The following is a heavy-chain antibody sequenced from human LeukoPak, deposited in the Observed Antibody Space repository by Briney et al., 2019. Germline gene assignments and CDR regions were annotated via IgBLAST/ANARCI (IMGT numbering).Heavy chain of an antibody. CDR3: ARTMYGSGSYSALRAAFDI. V-gene: IGHV4-34*01. J-gene: IGHJ3*02. CDR2: INHGGST. D-gene: IGHD3-10*01. Sequence: SETLSLTCTVSGGSINNYYWSWIRQPPDKGLEWIGEINHGGSTNYNPSLKSRVTISVDTSKNQFSLKLSSVTAADTAVYYCARTMYGSGSYSALRAAFDIWGRGTMVTVSS. CDR1: GGSINNYY.